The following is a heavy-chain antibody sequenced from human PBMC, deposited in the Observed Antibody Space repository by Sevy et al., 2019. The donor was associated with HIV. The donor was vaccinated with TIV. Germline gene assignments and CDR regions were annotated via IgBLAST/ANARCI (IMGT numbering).Heavy chain of an antibody. Sequence: GGSLRLSCAASGFTFSGSAMHWVRQASGKGLEWVGRIRSKANTYATVYAASLKGRFTISRDDSKNTSFLQMNSLKTEDTAVYYCTRTKGLYGYYDSSGSQEDDAFDIWGQGTMVTVSS. CDR1: GFTFSGSA. D-gene: IGHD3-22*01. CDR3: TRTKGLYGYYDSSGSQEDDAFDI. V-gene: IGHV3-73*01. J-gene: IGHJ3*02. CDR2: IRSKANTYAT.